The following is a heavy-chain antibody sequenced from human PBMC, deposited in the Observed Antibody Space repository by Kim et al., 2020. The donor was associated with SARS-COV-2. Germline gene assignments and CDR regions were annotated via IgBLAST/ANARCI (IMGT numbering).Heavy chain of an antibody. V-gene: IGHV3-23*01. CDR1: GFIFSKYA. D-gene: IGHD3-10*01. CDR3: GTSTMVRGAPL. J-gene: IGHJ4*02. CDR2: ITGDGGST. Sequence: GGSLRLSCEASGFIFSKYALSWVRQAPGEGLEWVSAITGDGGSTFFADSVKGRFTIARDNSQSILYLQMNSLRVEDTGMYYCGTSTMVRGAPLWGQGTLVTVSS.